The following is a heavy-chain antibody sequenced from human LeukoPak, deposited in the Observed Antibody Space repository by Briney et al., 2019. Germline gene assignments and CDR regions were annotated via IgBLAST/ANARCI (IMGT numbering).Heavy chain of an antibody. CDR1: GFTFTTYA. J-gene: IGHJ3*01. D-gene: IGHD6-19*01. CDR3: AKDLALAGTGGGFDV. Sequence: GGSLRLSCAASGFTFTTYAINWVRQAPGEGLEWVSGISADDKAYYADSVKGRFTISRDNSKNTVSLQMSSLRAEDTALYYCAKDLALAGTGGGFDVWGQGTRVALSS. V-gene: IGHV3-23*01. CDR2: ISADDKA.